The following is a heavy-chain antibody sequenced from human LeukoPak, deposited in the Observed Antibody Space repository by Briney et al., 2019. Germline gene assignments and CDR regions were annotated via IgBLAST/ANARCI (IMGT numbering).Heavy chain of an antibody. Sequence: PSETLSLTCTVSGGSITSYYWSWIRQPPGKGLEWIGYIYYSGSTNYNPSLKSRVTISVDTSKNQFSLKLSSVTAADTAVYYCARKPPSGAGYCYSYGMDVWGQGTTVTVSS. CDR2: IYYSGST. J-gene: IGHJ6*02. CDR1: GGSITSYY. CDR3: ARKPPSGAGYCYSYGMDV. D-gene: IGHD6-19*01. V-gene: IGHV4-59*08.